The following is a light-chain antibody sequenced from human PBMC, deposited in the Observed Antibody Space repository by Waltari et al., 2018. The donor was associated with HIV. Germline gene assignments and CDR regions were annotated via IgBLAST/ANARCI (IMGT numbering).Light chain of an antibody. CDR1: QGIYSW. CDR3: QQANSFPYT. CDR2: SAS. Sequence: DIQMTPSPSSVSASVVDRGTITCRTSQGIYSWLALYQQKPGKAPKLLINSASTLEAGVPSRFRGNGSGTEFTLAISSLQPEDGATYYCQQANSFPYTFGPGTRLEIK. J-gene: IGKJ2*01. V-gene: IGKV1D-12*01.